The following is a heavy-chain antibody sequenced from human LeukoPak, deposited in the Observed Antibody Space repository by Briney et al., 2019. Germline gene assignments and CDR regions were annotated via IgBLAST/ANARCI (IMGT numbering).Heavy chain of an antibody. Sequence: GGSLRLSCAASGFTFSSYGMNWVRRAPGKGLEWVSSISTSSSYIYYADSVRGRFTISRDNAKNSLYLQMNSLRAEDTAVYSCARGADGVSSNSRGWFDPWGQGTLVTVSS. CDR2: ISTSSSYI. CDR3: ARGADGVSSNSRGWFDP. D-gene: IGHD2-15*01. V-gene: IGHV3-21*01. J-gene: IGHJ5*02. CDR1: GFTFSSYG.